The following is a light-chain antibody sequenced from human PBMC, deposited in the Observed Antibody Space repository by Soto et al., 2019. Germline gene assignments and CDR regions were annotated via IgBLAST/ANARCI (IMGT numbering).Light chain of an antibody. Sequence: EIVMTQSPATLSVSPFERATLSCRASQSVSSNLAWYQQKPGQAPRLLIYGASTRATGIPARFSGSGSGTEFTLTISSLQSEDFAVYYCQQYNNWPPGTFGQGTKVDIK. V-gene: IGKV3-15*01. CDR3: QQYNNWPPGT. J-gene: IGKJ1*01. CDR1: QSVSSN. CDR2: GAS.